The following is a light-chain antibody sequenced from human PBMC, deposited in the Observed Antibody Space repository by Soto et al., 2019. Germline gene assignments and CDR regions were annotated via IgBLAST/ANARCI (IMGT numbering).Light chain of an antibody. CDR3: SSYTSSSTLLYV. CDR2: DVS. Sequence: QSALTQPASLSGSPGQSITISCTGTSSDVGGYNYVSWYQQHPGKAPKLMIYDVSNRPSGVSNRFSGSKSGNTASLTISGLQAEDEADYYCSSYTSSSTLLYVVGTGTKVTVL. CDR1: SSDVGGYNY. V-gene: IGLV2-14*01. J-gene: IGLJ1*01.